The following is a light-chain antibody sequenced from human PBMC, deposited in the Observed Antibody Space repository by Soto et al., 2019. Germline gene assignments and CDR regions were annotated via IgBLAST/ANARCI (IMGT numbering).Light chain of an antibody. CDR3: CSYAGTTTWV. CDR2: EVT. V-gene: IGLV2-23*02. J-gene: IGLJ2*01. Sequence: QSVLTQPASVSGSPGRSITISCTGTSSDVGSHNFVSWYQQRPGKAPKLMIFEVTKRPSGVSSRFSASKSSNTASLTISGVQAEDEADYYCCSYAGTTTWVFGGGTKLTVL. CDR1: SSDVGSHNF.